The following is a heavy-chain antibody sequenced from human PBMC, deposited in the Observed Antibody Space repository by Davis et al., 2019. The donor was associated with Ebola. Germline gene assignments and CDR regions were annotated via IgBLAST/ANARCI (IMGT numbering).Heavy chain of an antibody. V-gene: IGHV4-30-2*01. J-gene: IGHJ4*02. CDR1: GGSISSGGYS. CDR3: ARLSSSWYVVGYFDY. Sequence: MPSETLSLTCAVSGGSISSGGYSWSWIRQPPGKGLEWIGYIYHSGSTYYNPSLKSRVTISVDRSKNQFSLKLSSVTAADTAVYYCARLSSSWYVVGYFDYWGQGTLVTVSS. D-gene: IGHD6-13*01. CDR2: IYHSGST.